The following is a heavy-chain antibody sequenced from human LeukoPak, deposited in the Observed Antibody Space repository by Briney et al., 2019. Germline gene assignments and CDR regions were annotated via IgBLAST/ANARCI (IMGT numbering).Heavy chain of an antibody. D-gene: IGHD6-13*01. Sequence: SQTLSLTCTVSGGSISSGSYYWSWTRQPAGKGLEWIGRIYTSGSTNYNPSHKSRVTISVDTSKNQFSLKLSSVTAADTAVYYCARGGGSSWYGYYYYMDVWGKGTTVTVSS. CDR3: ARGGGSSWYGYYYYMDV. CDR1: GGSISSGSYY. V-gene: IGHV4-61*02. CDR2: IYTSGST. J-gene: IGHJ6*03.